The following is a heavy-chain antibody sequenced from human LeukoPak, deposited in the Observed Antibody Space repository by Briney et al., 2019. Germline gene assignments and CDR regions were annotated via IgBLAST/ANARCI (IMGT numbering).Heavy chain of an antibody. J-gene: IGHJ4*02. D-gene: IGHD6-6*01. V-gene: IGHV3-64*04. CDR2: ISTSGDTT. Sequence: VSTISTSGDTTYYADSVKGRFTISRDNSKNTLYLQMNSLRAEDTAVYYCARGPIAAPGDYWGQGTLVTVSS. CDR3: ARGPIAAPGDY.